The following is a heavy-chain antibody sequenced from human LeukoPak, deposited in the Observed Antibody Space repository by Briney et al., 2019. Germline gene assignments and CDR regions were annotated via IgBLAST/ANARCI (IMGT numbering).Heavy chain of an antibody. V-gene: IGHV4-39*01. CDR1: GGSISSSSYY. D-gene: IGHD5-18*01. CDR2: IFYSGTT. Sequence: PSETLSLTCTVSGGSISSSSYYWGWIRQPPGKGLEWIGNIFYSGTTYYNPSLKSRVTISVDTSKNQFSLKLSSVTAADTAVYYCARSWIQLGYYGYWGQGTLVTVSS. J-gene: IGHJ4*02. CDR3: ARSWIQLGYYGY.